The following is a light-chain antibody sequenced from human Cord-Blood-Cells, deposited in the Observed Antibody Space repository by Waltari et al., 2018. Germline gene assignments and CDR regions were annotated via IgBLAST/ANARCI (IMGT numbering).Light chain of an antibody. V-gene: IGLV2-8*01. Sequence: QSALTQPPSASGSPGQSVTISCTATSSDVGGYNYVSWYQPHPGKAPKLMIYEVSKRPSGVPDRFSGSKSGNTASLTVSGLQAEDEADYYCSSYAGSNNLVFGGGTKLTVL. CDR3: SSYAGSNNLV. J-gene: IGLJ2*01. CDR2: EVS. CDR1: SSDVGGYNY.